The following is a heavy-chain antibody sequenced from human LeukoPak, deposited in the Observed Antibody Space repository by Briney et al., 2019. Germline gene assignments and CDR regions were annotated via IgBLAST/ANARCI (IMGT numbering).Heavy chain of an antibody. CDR3: AREGSDYYGSGSYYRSYYYYMDV. D-gene: IGHD3-10*01. Sequence: PSETLSLTCAVYGGSFSGYYWSWIRQPPGKELEWIGEINHSGSTNYNPSLKSRVTISVDTSKNQFSLKLSSVTAADTTVYYCAREGSDYYGSGSYYRSYYYYMDVWGKGTTVTVSS. J-gene: IGHJ6*03. CDR2: INHSGST. CDR1: GGSFSGYY. V-gene: IGHV4-34*01.